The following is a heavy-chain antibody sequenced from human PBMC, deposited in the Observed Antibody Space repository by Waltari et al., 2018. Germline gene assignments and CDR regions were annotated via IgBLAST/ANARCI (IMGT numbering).Heavy chain of an antibody. CDR1: GASISSSNYY. CDR3: ARHGYSGGWFDP. Sequence: QLQLQESGPGLVKPSETLSLTCSVSGASISSSNYYWGWIRQPPGKGLEWFGSMFNGGSTYYNPSLKSRVTISVDTSKNQFSLRLNSVTAADTAIYYCARHGYSGGWFDPWGQGTLVTVSS. J-gene: IGHJ5*02. CDR2: MFNGGST. V-gene: IGHV4-39*01. D-gene: IGHD4-17*01.